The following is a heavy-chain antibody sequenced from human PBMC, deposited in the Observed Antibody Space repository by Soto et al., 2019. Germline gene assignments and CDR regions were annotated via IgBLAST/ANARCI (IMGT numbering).Heavy chain of an antibody. V-gene: IGHV3-43D*04. J-gene: IGHJ6*02. CDR3: AKDRRRTITMVREGGGMDV. Sequence: EVQLLESGGGLVQPGGSLRLSCAASGFTFSSYAMGWVRQAPGKGLEWVSLISWDGGSTYYADSVKGRFTISRDNSKNSLYLQMNSLRAEDTALYYCAKDRRRTITMVREGGGMDVWGQGTTVTVSS. CDR2: ISWDGGST. D-gene: IGHD3-10*01. CDR1: GFTFSSYA.